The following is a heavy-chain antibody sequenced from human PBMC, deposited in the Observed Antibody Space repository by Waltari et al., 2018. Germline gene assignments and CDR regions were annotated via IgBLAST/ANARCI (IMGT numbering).Heavy chain of an antibody. Sequence: QVQLVQSGAEVKKPGASVKVSCKASGYTFTSYYMHWVPQAPGQGLEWMGIINPSGGSTSYAQKFQGRVTMTRDTSTSTVYMELSSLRSEDTAVYYCARHDYGDYEFDYWGQGTLVTVSS. J-gene: IGHJ4*02. CDR2: INPSGGST. V-gene: IGHV1-46*01. CDR1: GYTFTSYY. CDR3: ARHDYGDYEFDY. D-gene: IGHD4-17*01.